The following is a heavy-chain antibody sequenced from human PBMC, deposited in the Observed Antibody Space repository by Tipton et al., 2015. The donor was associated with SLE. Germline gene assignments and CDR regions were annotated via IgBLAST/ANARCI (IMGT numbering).Heavy chain of an antibody. J-gene: IGHJ1*01. V-gene: IGHV4-34*01. Sequence: TLSLTCAVYGGSFSGYYWNWIRQPPGKGLEWIGEINHSGSTNYNPSLKSRVTISVDTSKNHCSLKLSSVTAADTAVYYCARHAQYCSENSCYVAYLQFWGQGTLVTVSS. CDR1: GGSFSGYY. CDR2: INHSGST. CDR3: ARHAQYCSENSCYVAYLQF. D-gene: IGHD2-15*01.